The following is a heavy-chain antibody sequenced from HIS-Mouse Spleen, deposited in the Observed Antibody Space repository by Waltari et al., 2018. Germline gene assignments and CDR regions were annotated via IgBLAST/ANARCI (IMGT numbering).Heavy chain of an antibody. Sequence: QLQLQESGPGLVKPSETLSPTCTVSGGPFRSSSYYWAWIRQPPGKGLEWIGSIYYSGSTYYNPSLKSRVTISVDTSKNQFSLKLSSVTAADTAVYYCAREIPYSSSWYDWYFDLWGRGTLVTVSS. CDR1: GGPFRSSSYY. CDR3: AREIPYSSSWYDWYFDL. V-gene: IGHV4-39*07. CDR2: IYYSGST. J-gene: IGHJ2*01. D-gene: IGHD6-13*01.